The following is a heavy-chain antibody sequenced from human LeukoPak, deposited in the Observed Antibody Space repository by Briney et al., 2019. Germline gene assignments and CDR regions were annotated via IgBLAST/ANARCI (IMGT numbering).Heavy chain of an antibody. CDR2: ISPRSDSI. J-gene: IGHJ3*02. CDR3: TKYQLHFSDCWREAFDI. CDR1: GLTFSNYA. Sequence: PGGSLKLSCAASGLTFSNYAMSWVRQAPGKGLEWLSTISPRSDSIYYADSVQGRFIISRDNSKNTLYLQMSSLRAEDTAVYYCTKYQLHFSDCWREAFDIWGQGRMVTVSS. D-gene: IGHD3/OR15-3a*01. V-gene: IGHV3-23*01.